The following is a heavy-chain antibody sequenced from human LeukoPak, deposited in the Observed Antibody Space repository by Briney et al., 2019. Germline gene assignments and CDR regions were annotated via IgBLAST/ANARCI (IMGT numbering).Heavy chain of an antibody. CDR1: GFTFSSYA. CDR2: ISYDGSDK. V-gene: IGHV3-30*04. J-gene: IGHJ4*02. D-gene: IGHD3-22*01. CDR3: AKVKEDRYYNSRGFYLDY. Sequence: PGGSLRLSCAASGFTFSSYAMHWVRQAPGKGLEWVAVISYDGSDKYYTDSVKGRFTISRVNSENTLYLQMNSLRAEDTAIYYCAKVKEDRYYNSRGFYLDYWGQGTLVTVSS.